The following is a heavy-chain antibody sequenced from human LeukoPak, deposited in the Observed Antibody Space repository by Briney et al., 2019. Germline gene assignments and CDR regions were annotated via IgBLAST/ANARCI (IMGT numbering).Heavy chain of an antibody. Sequence: SETLSLTCAVYGGSFSGYYWSWIRQPPGKGLEWIGEINHSGSTNYNPSLKSRVTISVDTSENQFSLKLSSVTAADTAVYYCAREGVRITIFGVVIRTYYFDYWGQGTLVTVSS. CDR1: GGSFSGYY. CDR3: AREGVRITIFGVVIRTYYFDY. CDR2: INHSGST. D-gene: IGHD3-3*01. V-gene: IGHV4-34*01. J-gene: IGHJ4*02.